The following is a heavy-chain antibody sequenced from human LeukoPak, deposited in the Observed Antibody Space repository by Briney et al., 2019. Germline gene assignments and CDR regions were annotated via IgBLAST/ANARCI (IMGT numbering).Heavy chain of an antibody. CDR3: ARALYLQH. CDR1: GFTFSSYE. J-gene: IGHJ1*01. Sequence: GGSLRLSCAASGFTFSSYEMNWVRQAPGKGLEWVSYMSSSGTKIYYADSVKGRFTISRDNAKNSLYLQMNSLRVEDTGVYYFARALYLQHWGQGTLVTVSS. V-gene: IGHV3-48*03. CDR2: MSSSGTKI.